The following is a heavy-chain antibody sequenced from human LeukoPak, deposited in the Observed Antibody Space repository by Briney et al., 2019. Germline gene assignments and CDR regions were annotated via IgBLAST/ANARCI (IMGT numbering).Heavy chain of an antibody. CDR3: ARDLVGATSGEPYYYYGMDV. Sequence: GGSLRLSCAASGFTVSSNYMSWGRQAPGKGLEWVSVIYSGGSIYYADSVKGRFTISRDNSNITMYIQMNSLRADDTAVYYCARDLVGATSGEPYYYYGMDVWGQGTTVTVSS. D-gene: IGHD1-26*01. CDR1: GFTVSSNY. CDR2: IYSGGSI. V-gene: IGHV3-53*01. J-gene: IGHJ6*02.